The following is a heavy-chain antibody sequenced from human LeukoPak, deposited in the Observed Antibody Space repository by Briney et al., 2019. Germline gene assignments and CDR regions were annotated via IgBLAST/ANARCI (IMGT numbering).Heavy chain of an antibody. Sequence: PGGPLRLSFAASGLTSSSYEMNWVGQAPGKGLGWVSYISGSGSTIYYADSVKGRFTISRDNAKNSLYLQMNSLRAEDTAVYYCAELGITMIGGVWGKGTTVTISS. V-gene: IGHV3-48*03. CDR3: AELGITMIGGV. CDR2: ISGSGSTI. D-gene: IGHD3-10*02. CDR1: GLTSSSYE. J-gene: IGHJ6*04.